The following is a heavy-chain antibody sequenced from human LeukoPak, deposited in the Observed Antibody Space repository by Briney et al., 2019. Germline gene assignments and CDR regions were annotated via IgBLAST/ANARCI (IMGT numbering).Heavy chain of an antibody. V-gene: IGHV3-33*01. Sequence: PGRSLRLSCAASGFAFSSYGMHWIRQAPGKGLEWVAVIWYDGSNKYYADSVKGRFPISRDNSKNTLYLQMNSLRAEDTAVYYCARGEDIVVVPAAAPLDYWGQGTLVTVSS. D-gene: IGHD2-2*01. CDR3: ARGEDIVVVPAAAPLDY. CDR2: IWYDGSNK. CDR1: GFAFSSYG. J-gene: IGHJ4*02.